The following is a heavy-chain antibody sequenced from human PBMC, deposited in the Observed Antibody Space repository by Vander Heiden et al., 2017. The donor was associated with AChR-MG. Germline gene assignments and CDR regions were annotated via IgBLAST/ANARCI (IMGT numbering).Heavy chain of an antibody. CDR3: AISGYYSGAEAFDF. CDR2: ISNSGSSI. Sequence: EVQLVESGGGLVQNGGSLRLAGAASGFTFRSYEMNWVRQAPGKGLEWISYISNSGSSINYADSVKGRFTISRGNAKNSLNLQMNSLRAEDTAVYYCAISGYYSGAEAFDFWGQGTMVTVSS. V-gene: IGHV3-48*03. D-gene: IGHD5-18*01. J-gene: IGHJ3*01. CDR1: GFTFRSYE.